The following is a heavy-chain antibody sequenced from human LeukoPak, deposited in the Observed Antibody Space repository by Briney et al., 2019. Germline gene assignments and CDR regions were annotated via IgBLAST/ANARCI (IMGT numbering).Heavy chain of an antibody. CDR2: IKQDGTEK. CDR3: ARGKGLPDY. D-gene: IGHD2-21*01. Sequence: GGFLRLSCAASGFTFSSHWMTWVRQAPGKGLEWVANIKQDGTEKYYVDSVKGRFTISRDNAKNSVNLQMNSLRVEDTAVYYCARGKGLPDYWGQGTLVIVSS. CDR1: GFTFSSHW. J-gene: IGHJ4*02. V-gene: IGHV3-7*01.